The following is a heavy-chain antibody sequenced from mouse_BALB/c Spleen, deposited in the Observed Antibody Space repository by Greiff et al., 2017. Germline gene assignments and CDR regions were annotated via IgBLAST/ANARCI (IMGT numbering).Heavy chain of an antibody. CDR2: ISNGGGST. CDR3: ATQGSITTVVEGFAY. D-gene: IGHD1-1*01. V-gene: IGHV5-12-2*01. CDR1: GFTFSSYT. Sequence: EVQRVESGGGLVQPGGSLKLSCAASGFTFSSYTMSWVRQTPEKRLEWVAYISNGGGSTYYPDTVKGRFTISRDNAKNTLYLQMSSLKSEDTAMYYCATQGSITTVVEGFAYWGQGTLVTVSA. J-gene: IGHJ3*01.